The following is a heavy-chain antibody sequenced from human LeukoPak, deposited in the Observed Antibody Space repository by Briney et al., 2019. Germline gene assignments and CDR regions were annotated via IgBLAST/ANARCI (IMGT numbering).Heavy chain of an antibody. V-gene: IGHV3-23*01. Sequence: GGSLRLSCAASGFTFSSYAMSWVRQAPGKGLEWVSAISGSGGSTYYADSVKGRFTISRDNSKNTLYLQMNSLRAEDTAVYYCAKDPSGLRFLGWLFDYWGQGTLVTVSS. J-gene: IGHJ4*02. CDR3: AKDPSGLRFLGWLFDY. D-gene: IGHD3-3*01. CDR2: ISGSGGST. CDR1: GFTFSSYA.